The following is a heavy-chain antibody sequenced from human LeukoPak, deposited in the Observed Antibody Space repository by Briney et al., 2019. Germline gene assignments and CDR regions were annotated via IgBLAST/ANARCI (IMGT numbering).Heavy chain of an antibody. CDR3: ARVSGYCTNGVCSDFDY. D-gene: IGHD2-8*01. J-gene: IGHJ4*02. CDR2: IYYSGIT. Sequence: SETLSLTCTVSGGSISSYYWSWLRQPPGKGLEWIGFIYYSGITDYNPSLKSRVTISVDTSKNQFSLKLSSVTAADTAVYYCARVSGYCTNGVCSDFDYWGQGTLVTVSS. CDR1: GGSISSYY. V-gene: IGHV4-59*01.